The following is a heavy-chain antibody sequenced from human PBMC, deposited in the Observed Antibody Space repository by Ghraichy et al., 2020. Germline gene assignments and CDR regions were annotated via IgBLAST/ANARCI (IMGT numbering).Heavy chain of an antibody. V-gene: IGHV4-30-4*07. CDR2: IYYSGST. CDR3: ARGGYSGYDYATTHKNNWFDP. J-gene: IGHJ5*02. CDR1: GGSISSGGYS. D-gene: IGHD5-12*01. Sequence: LRLSCAVSGGSISSGGYSWSWIRQPPGKGLEWIGYIYYSGSTYYNPSLKSRVTISVDTSKNQFSLKLSSVTAADTAVYYCARGGYSGYDYATTHKNNWFDPWGQGTLVTVSS.